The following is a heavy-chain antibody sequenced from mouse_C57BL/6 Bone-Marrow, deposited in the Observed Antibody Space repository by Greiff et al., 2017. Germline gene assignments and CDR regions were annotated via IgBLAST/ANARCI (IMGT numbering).Heavy chain of an antibody. CDR2: IYPRSGNT. J-gene: IGHJ2*01. CDR1: GYTFTSYG. D-gene: IGHD3-3*01. Sequence: VKLQQSGAELARPGASVKLSCKASGYTFTSYGISWVKQRTGQGLEWIGEIYPRSGNTYYNEKFKGKATLTADKSSSTAYMELRSLTSEDSAVYFCASSRDGSNYFDYWGQGTTLTVSS. V-gene: IGHV1-81*01. CDR3: ASSRDGSNYFDY.